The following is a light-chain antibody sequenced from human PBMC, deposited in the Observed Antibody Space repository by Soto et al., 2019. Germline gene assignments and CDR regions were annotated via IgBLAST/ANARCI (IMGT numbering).Light chain of an antibody. CDR2: EVS. Sequence: QSALTQPASVSGSPGQSITISCTGTSSDVGAYNYVSWYQQHPGRAPKLLIYEVSNRPSGVSDRFSGSKSGNTASLTISGLQTEDEADYYCSSHAGSNACYVFGTGTKVTVL. CDR1: SSDVGAYNY. J-gene: IGLJ1*01. V-gene: IGLV2-14*01. CDR3: SSHAGSNACYV.